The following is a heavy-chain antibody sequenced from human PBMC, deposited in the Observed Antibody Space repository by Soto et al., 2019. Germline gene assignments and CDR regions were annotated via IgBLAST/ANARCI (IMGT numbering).Heavy chain of an antibody. J-gene: IGHJ6*02. CDR1: GFTFSSYG. V-gene: IGHV3-30*18. CDR2: ISYDGSNK. CDR3: AKEYSSSNRALYYYYGMDV. D-gene: IGHD6-6*01. Sequence: GGSLRLSCAASGFTFSSYGMHWVRQAPGKGLVWVAVISYDGSNKYYADSVKGRFTISRDNSKNTLYLQMNSLRAEDTAVYYCAKEYSSSNRALYYYYGMDVWGQGTTVTVSS.